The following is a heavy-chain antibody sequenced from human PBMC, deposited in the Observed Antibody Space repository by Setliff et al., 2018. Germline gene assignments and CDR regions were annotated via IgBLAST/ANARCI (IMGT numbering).Heavy chain of an antibody. CDR1: GYTFTSYA. V-gene: IGHV1-18*01. J-gene: IGHJ3*02. CDR2: ISAYNGNT. Sequence: ASVKVSCKASGYTFTSYAMHWVRQAPGQRLEWMGWISAYNGNTNYAQKLQGRVTMTTDTSTSTAYMELRSLRSDDTAVYYCARDRREAFDIWGQGTMVTVSS. CDR3: ARDRREAFDI.